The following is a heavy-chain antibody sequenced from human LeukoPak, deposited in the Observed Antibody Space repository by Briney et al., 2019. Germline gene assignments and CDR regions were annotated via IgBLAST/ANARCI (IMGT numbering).Heavy chain of an antibody. CDR2: IYYTGST. J-gene: IGHJ4*02. Sequence: SETLSLTCTVSGDSISSSSYFWGWIRQPPGKGLEWIGSIYYTGSTDYTPSLKSRATISADTSKNQFSLKLTSVTAADTAVYYCSSLEVSSSWRYWGQGTLVSVSS. CDR3: SSLEVSSSWRY. D-gene: IGHD6-13*01. V-gene: IGHV4-39*07. CDR1: GDSISSSSYF.